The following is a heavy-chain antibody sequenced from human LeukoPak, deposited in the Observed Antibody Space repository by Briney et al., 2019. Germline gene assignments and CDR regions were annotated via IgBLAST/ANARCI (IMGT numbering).Heavy chain of an antibody. CDR2: ISGSGSTI. V-gene: IGHV3-11*01. Sequence: GGSLRLSCAASGFTFSDYYMSWIRQAPGKGLEWVSYISGSGSTIYYADSVKGRFTISRDNAKNSLYLQMNSLRAEDTAVYYCARTPYYDILTGYHDPYYFDYWGQGTLVTVSS. CDR3: ARTPYYDILTGYHDPYYFDY. D-gene: IGHD3-9*01. CDR1: GFTFSDYY. J-gene: IGHJ4*02.